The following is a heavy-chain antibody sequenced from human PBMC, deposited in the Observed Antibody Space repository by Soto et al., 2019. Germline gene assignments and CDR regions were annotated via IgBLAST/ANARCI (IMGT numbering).Heavy chain of an antibody. D-gene: IGHD1-26*01. Sequence: GASVKVSFKASGYTFTGYYMHWLRQAPGQGLEWMGWINPNSGGTNYAQKFQGRVTMTRDTSISTAYMELSRLRSDDTAVYYCAREKGIVGATLDYWGQGTLVTVSS. J-gene: IGHJ4*02. CDR3: AREKGIVGATLDY. CDR2: INPNSGGT. CDR1: GYTFTGYY. V-gene: IGHV1-2*02.